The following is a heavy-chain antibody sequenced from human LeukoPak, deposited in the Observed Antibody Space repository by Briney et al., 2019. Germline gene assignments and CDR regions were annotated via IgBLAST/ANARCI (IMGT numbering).Heavy chain of an antibody. J-gene: IGHJ2*01. V-gene: IGHV4-61*02. CDR2: IYTSGST. CDR1: GGSISSGSYY. D-gene: IGHD3-3*01. Sequence: SETLSLTCTVSGGSISSGSYYWSWIRQPAGKGLEWIGRIYTSGSTNYNPSLKSRVTISVDTSKNQFSLKLSSVTAADTAVYYCARTPYYDFWSGYYHYWYFDPWGRGTLVTVSS. CDR3: ARTPYYDFWSGYYHYWYFDP.